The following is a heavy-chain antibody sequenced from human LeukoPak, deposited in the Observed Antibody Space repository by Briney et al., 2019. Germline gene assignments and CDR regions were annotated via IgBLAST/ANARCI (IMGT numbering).Heavy chain of an antibody. CDR2: INPNSGGT. V-gene: IGHV1-2*02. CDR1: GYTFTSYG. CDR3: ARDLNQLLPTWFDP. D-gene: IGHD2-2*01. Sequence: ASVKVSCKASGYTFTSYGISWVRQAPGQGLEWMGWINPNSGGTNYAQKFQGRVTMTRDTSISTAYMELSRLRSDDTAVYYCARDLNQLLPTWFDPWGQGTLVTVSS. J-gene: IGHJ5*02.